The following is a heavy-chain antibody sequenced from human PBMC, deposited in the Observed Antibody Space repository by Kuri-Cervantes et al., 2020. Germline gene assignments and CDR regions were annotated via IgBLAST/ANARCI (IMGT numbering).Heavy chain of an antibody. CDR1: GFAFSYYA. V-gene: IGHV3-30-3*01. CDR2: ISYDGSNK. D-gene: IGHD1-1*01. Sequence: GGSLRLSCAASGFAFSYYAIHWVRQAPGKGLEWVALISYDGSNKYYADSVRGRFTISRDNSKNTLYLQMSSLRGEDTAVYYCAKDVGTTPHFDYWGQGTLVTVSS. CDR3: AKDVGTTPHFDY. J-gene: IGHJ4*02.